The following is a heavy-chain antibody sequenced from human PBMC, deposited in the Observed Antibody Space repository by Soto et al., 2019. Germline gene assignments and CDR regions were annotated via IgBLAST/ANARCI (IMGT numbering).Heavy chain of an antibody. CDR1: GFTLSSSW. J-gene: IGHJ3*02. Sequence: GGSLRLSCAASGFTLSSSWMTWVRQAPGKGLEWVANIKQDGSDKYYVDSVKGRFTISRDNAENSVYLQMNSLSAEDTAVYFCARDPYDSGGYAAFDIWGQGTMVTVSS. CDR3: ARDPYDSGGYAAFDI. CDR2: IKQDGSDK. V-gene: IGHV3-7*04. D-gene: IGHD3-22*01.